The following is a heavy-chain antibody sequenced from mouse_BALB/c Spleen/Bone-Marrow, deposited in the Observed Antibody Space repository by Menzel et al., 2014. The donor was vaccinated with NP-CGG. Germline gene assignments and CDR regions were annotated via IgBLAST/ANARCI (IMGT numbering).Heavy chain of an antibody. V-gene: IGHV1S137*01. J-gene: IGHJ2*01. Sequence: QVQLQQSGAELVRPGVSVKISCKGSGNTFTDYAVHWVKQSHAKSLEWIGVISTYYGDATYNQKFKGKATMTVDKSSSTAYMELARLTSEDSAIYYCARDLDYWGQGTTLTVSS. CDR1: GNTFTDYA. CDR2: ISTYYGDA. CDR3: ARDLDY.